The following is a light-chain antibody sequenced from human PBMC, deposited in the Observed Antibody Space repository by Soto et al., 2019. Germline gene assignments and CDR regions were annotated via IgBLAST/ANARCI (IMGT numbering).Light chain of an antibody. J-gene: IGKJ1*01. CDR2: GAS. CDR3: QQYDNGPPLT. V-gene: IGKV3-15*01. Sequence: EIVMTQSPATLSLSPGERATLSCRASQSVASNLAWYQQKPGQAPRLLIYGASARATGIPARFSGSGSGTDFTLTISSLQSEDFAVYYCQQYDNGPPLTFGQGTKVEIK. CDR1: QSVASN.